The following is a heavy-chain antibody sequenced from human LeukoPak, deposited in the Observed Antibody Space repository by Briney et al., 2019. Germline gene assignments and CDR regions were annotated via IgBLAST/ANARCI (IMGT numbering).Heavy chain of an antibody. V-gene: IGHV3-23*01. CDR2: ISGSGGST. CDR3: AKAGVGANEGGYFDY. J-gene: IGHJ4*02. Sequence: PGGSLRLSCVASGFTFSSYAMTWVRQAPGRGLEWVSAISGSGGSTYYADSVKGRFTISRDNSKNTLYLQMNSLRAEDTAVYYCAKAGVGANEGGYFDYWGQGTLVTVSS. CDR1: GFTFSSYA. D-gene: IGHD1-26*01.